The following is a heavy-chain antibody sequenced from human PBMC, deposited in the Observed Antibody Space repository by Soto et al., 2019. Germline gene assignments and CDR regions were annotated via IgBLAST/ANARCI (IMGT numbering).Heavy chain of an antibody. Sequence: AASVKVSCKASGYTFTSYAMHWVRQAPGQRLEWMGWINAGNGNTKYSQKFQGRVTITRDTSTSTAYMELSSLRSEDTAVYYCARDRGDILTGYYRVGYYFDYWGQGTLVTVSS. CDR2: INAGNGNT. J-gene: IGHJ4*02. CDR1: GYTFTSYA. V-gene: IGHV1-3*01. D-gene: IGHD3-9*01. CDR3: ARDRGDILTGYYRVGYYFDY.